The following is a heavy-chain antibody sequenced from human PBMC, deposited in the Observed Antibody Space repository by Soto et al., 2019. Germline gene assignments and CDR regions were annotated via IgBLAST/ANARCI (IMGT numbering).Heavy chain of an antibody. CDR1: GGSISSYY. Sequence: SETLSLTCTVSGGSISSYYWSWIRQPPGKGLEWIGYIYYSGSTYYNPSLKSRVTISVDTSKNQFSLKLSSVTAADTAVYYCARDRGYSGYDISNYFDPWGQGTLVTVSS. V-gene: IGHV4-59*12. CDR2: IYYSGST. D-gene: IGHD5-12*01. J-gene: IGHJ5*02. CDR3: ARDRGYSGYDISNYFDP.